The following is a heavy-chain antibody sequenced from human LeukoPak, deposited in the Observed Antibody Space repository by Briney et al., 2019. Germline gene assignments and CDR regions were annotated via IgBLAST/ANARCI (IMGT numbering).Heavy chain of an antibody. CDR3: ARQVPYCSGGSCYRVWFDP. J-gene: IGHJ5*02. V-gene: IGHV5-51*01. Sequence: GESLKISCKGSGYSFTSYWIGWVRQMPGKGLEWMGIIYPGDSDTRYSPSFQGQVTISADKSISTAYLQWSSLKASDTAMYYCARQVPYCSGGSCYRVWFDPWGQGTLVTVSS. CDR2: IYPGDSDT. D-gene: IGHD2-15*01. CDR1: GYSFTSYW.